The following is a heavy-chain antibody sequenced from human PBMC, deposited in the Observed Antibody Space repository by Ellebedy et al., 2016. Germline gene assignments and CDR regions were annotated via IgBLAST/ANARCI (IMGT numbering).Heavy chain of an antibody. J-gene: IGHJ6*02. CDR1: GCSISGYY. V-gene: IGHV4-59*01. D-gene: IGHD1-1*01. Sequence: SETLSLTXTASGCSISGYYWSWIRRPPGKGLQWIGYIYYTGITKYAPSFQTRVTMSVDASKNQCSLSLTSVSAADSAVYYCARLSRLQLITTYYYHRMDVWGQGITVTVSS. CDR2: IYYTGIT. CDR3: ARLSRLQLITTYYYHRMDV.